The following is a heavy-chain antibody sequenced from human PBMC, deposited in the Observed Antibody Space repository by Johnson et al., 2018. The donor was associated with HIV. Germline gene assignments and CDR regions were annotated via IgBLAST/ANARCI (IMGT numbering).Heavy chain of an antibody. CDR3: ARGYTIGAFDI. D-gene: IGHD3-3*01. CDR1: GFTFDDYG. Sequence: MQLVESGGGVVQPGRSLRLSCAASGFTFDDYGMSWVRLAPGKGLEWVSGINWNGGSTGYADSVKGRFSISRDNAKNSLYLQMNSLRAEDTAVYYCARGYTIGAFDIWGQGTMVTVSS. V-gene: IGHV3-20*04. CDR2: INWNGGST. J-gene: IGHJ3*02.